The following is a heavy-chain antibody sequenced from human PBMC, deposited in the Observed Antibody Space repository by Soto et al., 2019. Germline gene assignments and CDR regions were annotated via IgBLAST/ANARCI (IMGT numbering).Heavy chain of an antibody. V-gene: IGHV4-59*11. CDR1: GVSISSHY. Sequence: QVQLQESGPGLVKPSETLSLTCTVSGVSISSHYWTWIRQPPGKGLEWIGYISDTGSTNLHPSLTSRVTISRDTSKNHFSLKLSSVTAADTAVYYCARARGYRTAFDYWGQGTLVTVSS. D-gene: IGHD5-18*01. J-gene: IGHJ4*02. CDR2: ISDTGST. CDR3: ARARGYRTAFDY.